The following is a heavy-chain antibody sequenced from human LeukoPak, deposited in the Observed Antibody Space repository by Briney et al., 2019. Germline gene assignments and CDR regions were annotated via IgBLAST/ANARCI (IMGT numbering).Heavy chain of an antibody. D-gene: IGHD2-2*01. J-gene: IGHJ4*02. CDR3: ARCGRRLKYQLPLGY. CDR1: GGSFIGYY. V-gene: IGHV4-34*01. CDR2: INHSGST. Sequence: SETLSLTCAVYGGSFIGYYWSWIRRPPGKGREWFGEINHSGSTNYNPSLKSRVTISVDTSKNQFSLKLRSVTAADTAVYYCARCGRRLKYQLPLGYWGQGTLVTVSS.